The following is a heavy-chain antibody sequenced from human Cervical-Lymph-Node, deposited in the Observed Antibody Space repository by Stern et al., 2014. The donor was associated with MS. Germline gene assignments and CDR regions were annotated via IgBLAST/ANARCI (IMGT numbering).Heavy chain of an antibody. D-gene: IGHD3-16*01. CDR1: GFKFDDFA. Sequence: EVQLEESGGGMVQPGRSLRLSCEASGFKFDDFAMHWVRQAPGKGLEWVSGLGWNSEGRGYADSVQGRFTISRDNAKSSLYLQMNSLTAEDTALYYCAKADDYAAGIDAWGQGTLVVVSS. J-gene: IGHJ5*02. CDR2: LGWNSEGR. CDR3: AKADDYAAGIDA. V-gene: IGHV3-9*01.